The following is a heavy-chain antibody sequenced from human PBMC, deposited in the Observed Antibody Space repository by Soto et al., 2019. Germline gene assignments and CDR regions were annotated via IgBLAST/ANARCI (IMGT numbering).Heavy chain of an antibody. CDR2: INHNTNT. CDR1: GGSFSDTY. CDR3: ARHFSVDYFDY. V-gene: IGHV4-34*01. Sequence: SETLSLTCAVYGGSFSDTYWNWFRQPPGKGLEWIGEINHNTNTIYNPSLTSRVTISVDTSKNHFSLKLTSVTAADTAVYYCARHFSVDYFDYWGQGALVTVS. J-gene: IGHJ4*02.